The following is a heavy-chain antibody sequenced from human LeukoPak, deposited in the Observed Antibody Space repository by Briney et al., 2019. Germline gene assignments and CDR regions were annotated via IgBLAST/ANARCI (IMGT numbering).Heavy chain of an antibody. Sequence: GGSLRLSCAASGFTFSSYSMNWGRQAPGKGLEWVSSISSTSTYIYYADSVKGRFTISRDNAKNSLYLQVNSLRAEDTAVYYCARGGFGELYWGQGTLVTVSS. CDR3: ARGGFGELY. CDR1: GFTFSSYS. V-gene: IGHV3-21*01. D-gene: IGHD3-10*01. J-gene: IGHJ4*02. CDR2: ISSTSTYI.